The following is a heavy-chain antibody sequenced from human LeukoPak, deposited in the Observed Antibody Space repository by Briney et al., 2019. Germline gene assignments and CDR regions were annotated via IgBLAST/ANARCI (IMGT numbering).Heavy chain of an antibody. V-gene: IGHV3-23*01. J-gene: IGHJ4*02. CDR3: AKDTSIGRYCTNGVCSPFDY. Sequence: GGSLRLSCAGSGFTFSSYAMSWVRQAPGKGLEWVSAISDTGATTYDTDSVKGRFTISRDNSRSTLYLQMNSLRAEDTALYYCAKDTSIGRYCTNGVCSPFDYWGQGTLVTVSS. CDR2: ISDTGATT. CDR1: GFTFSSYA. D-gene: IGHD2-8*01.